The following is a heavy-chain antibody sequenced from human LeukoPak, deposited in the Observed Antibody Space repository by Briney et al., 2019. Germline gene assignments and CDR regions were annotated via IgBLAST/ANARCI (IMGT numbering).Heavy chain of an antibody. D-gene: IGHD6-19*01. CDR1: GYTFTGYY. Sequence: ASVKVSCKASGYTFTGYYMDWVRQAPGRGLEWMGRINPNSGGTNYAQKFQGRVTMTRDTSISTAYMELSRLRSDDTAVYYCARGSRVAGTCVIIYWGQGTLVTVSS. CDR3: ARGSRVAGTCVIIY. V-gene: IGHV1-2*06. CDR2: INPNSGGT. J-gene: IGHJ4*02.